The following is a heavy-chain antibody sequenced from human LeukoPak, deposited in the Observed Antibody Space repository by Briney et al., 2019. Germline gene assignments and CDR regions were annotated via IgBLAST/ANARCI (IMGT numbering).Heavy chain of an antibody. CDR3: AREFGAGGSGTYYYYYMDV. J-gene: IGHJ6*03. D-gene: IGHD3-10*01. Sequence: PSETLSLTCTVSGNSISSGDYYWSWIRQPAGKGLEWIVRIYTSGSTNYNPSLKSRVTISVDTSNNQFSLRLSSVTAADTAVYYCAREFGAGGSGTYYYYYMDVWGKGTTVTISS. CDR2: IYTSGST. V-gene: IGHV4-61*02. CDR1: GNSISSGDYY.